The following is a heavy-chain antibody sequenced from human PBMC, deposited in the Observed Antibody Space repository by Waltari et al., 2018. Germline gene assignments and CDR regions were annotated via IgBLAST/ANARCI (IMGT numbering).Heavy chain of an antibody. CDR3: ARELAAGGATGY. CDR2: IYYTGNA. J-gene: IGHJ4*02. Sequence: QLQLQESGPGLVKPSETLSLTCTVSGGSVSTGTNYWGWIRQPPGKGLEWIGTIYYTGNAYYHPSLKSRTPMSVDTSRNQFSLKLTSVTAADTAVYYCARELAAGGATGYWGQGTLVTVSS. V-gene: IGHV4-39*02. CDR1: GGSVSTGTNY. D-gene: IGHD1-26*01.